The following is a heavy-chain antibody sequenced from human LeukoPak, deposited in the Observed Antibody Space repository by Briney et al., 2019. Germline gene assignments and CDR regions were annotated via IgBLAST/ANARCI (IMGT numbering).Heavy chain of an antibody. V-gene: IGHV3-23*01. J-gene: IGHJ4*02. CDR3: AKDSITFFGVLNHD. CDR2: ISSRRGGDST. D-gene: IGHD3-3*01. Sequence: GGSLRLSCEASGFTFSNYAMSWVRQAPGKGLEWVYSISSRRGGDSTYYADSVKGRSTISRDNSKNTLYLQMNSLRAEDTAQYYCAKDSITFFGVLNHDCGQGTLVIVSS. CDR1: GFTFSNYA.